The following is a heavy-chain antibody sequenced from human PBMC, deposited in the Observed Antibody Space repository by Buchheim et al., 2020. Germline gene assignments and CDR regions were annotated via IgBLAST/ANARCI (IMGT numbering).Heavy chain of an antibody. V-gene: IGHV4-4*02. J-gene: IGHJ6*02. CDR2: IYHSGST. D-gene: IGHD2-21*01. CDR3: ARIPYYYYYGLDV. Sequence: QVQLQESGPGLVKPSGTLSLTCDVSGGSISSNYWWSWVRQPPGMGLEWIGEIYHSGSTNYNPSLKSRVTIQVDKSKNQFSLKLTSVTAADTAVYYCARIPYYYYYGLDVWGQGTT. CDR1: GGSISSNYW.